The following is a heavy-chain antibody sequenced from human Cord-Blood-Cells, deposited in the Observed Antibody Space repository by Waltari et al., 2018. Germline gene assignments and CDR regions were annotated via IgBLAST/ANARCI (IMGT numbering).Heavy chain of an antibody. CDR1: GGSISSSSYY. V-gene: IGHV4-39*01. J-gene: IGHJ2*01. CDR3: ARRPRGLTGESGYLDL. D-gene: IGHD7-27*01. CDR2: IYYSGST. Sequence: QLQLQESGPGLVKPSETLSLTRTVSGGSISSSSYYCGWIRQPPGKGLEWIGSIYYSGSTYYNPSLKSRVTISVDTSKNQFSLKLSSVTAADTAVYYCARRPRGLTGESGYLDLWGRGTLVTVSS.